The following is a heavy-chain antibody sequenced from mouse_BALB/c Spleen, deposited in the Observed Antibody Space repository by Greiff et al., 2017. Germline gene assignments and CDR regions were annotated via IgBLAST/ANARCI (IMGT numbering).Heavy chain of an antibody. J-gene: IGHJ4*01. D-gene: IGHD1-1*01. CDR3: ARSPFYYYGSHAMDY. CDR2: IYPGGGYT. Sequence: VQLQQSGAELVRPGTSVKISCKASGYTFTNYWLGWVKQRPGHGLEWIGDIYPGGGYTNYNEKFKGKATLTADTSSSTAYMQLSSLTSEDSAVYFCARSPFYYYGSHAMDYWGQGTSVTVSS. CDR1: GYTFTNYW. V-gene: IGHV1-63*02.